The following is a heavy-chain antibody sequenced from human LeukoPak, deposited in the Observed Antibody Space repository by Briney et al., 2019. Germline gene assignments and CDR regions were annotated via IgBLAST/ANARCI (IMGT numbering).Heavy chain of an antibody. D-gene: IGHD2-21*02. CDR2: IYYSGST. J-gene: IGHJ2*01. CDR3: ARDHSVTGYWYFDL. CDR1: VGSISSTSYY. Sequence: PSETLSLACTVSVGSISSTSYYWGWIRQPPGKGLEWIGSIYYSGSTYYNPSLKSRVTMSADRSKNQFSLKLSSVTAADTAVCYCARDHSVTGYWYFDLWGRGTLVTVSS. V-gene: IGHV4-39*07.